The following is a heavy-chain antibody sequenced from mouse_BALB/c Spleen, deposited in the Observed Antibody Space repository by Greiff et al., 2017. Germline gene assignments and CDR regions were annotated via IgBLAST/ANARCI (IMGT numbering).Heavy chain of an antibody. D-gene: IGHD2-1*01. V-gene: IGHV1S81*02. J-gene: IGHJ4*01. CDR1: GYTFTSYY. Sequence: QVQLKQPGAELVKPGASVKLSCKASGYTFTSYYMYWVKQRPGQGLEWIGGINPSNGGTNFNEKFKSKATLTVDKSSSTAYMQLSSLTSEDSAVYYCTRSRGNYLYYAMDYWGQGTSVTVSS. CDR3: TRSRGNYLYYAMDY. CDR2: INPSNGGT.